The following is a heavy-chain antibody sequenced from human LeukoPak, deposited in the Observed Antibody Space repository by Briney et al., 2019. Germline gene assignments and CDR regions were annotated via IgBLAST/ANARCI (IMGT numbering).Heavy chain of an antibody. CDR3: DRLRWELLAPYFDH. V-gene: IGHV4-59*01. D-gene: IGHD2-15*01. CDR2: SYHSGST. CDR1: TDSTNTYY. Sequence: PSVTLSLTCSVSTDSTNTYYWSGLRQSPGKGLEWIGHSYHSGSTDYHPPFKRRVTLPIDMSQKEVVLKMNSVTVAHTALYYCDRLRWELLAPYFDHWGQGAFVIVSS. J-gene: IGHJ4*02.